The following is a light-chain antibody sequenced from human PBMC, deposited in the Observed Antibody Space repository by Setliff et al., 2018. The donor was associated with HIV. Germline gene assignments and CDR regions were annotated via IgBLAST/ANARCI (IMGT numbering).Light chain of an antibody. V-gene: IGLV2-23*02. CDR1: SSDVGSYNL. Sequence: VLTQPASVSGSPGQSITISCTGTSSDVGSYNLVSWYQQHPGKAPQVMMYEVTKRPSGVSNRFSGSKSGNAASLTISWLPAEDEADYYCCSYVGSSTFPYVFGTGTKVTVL. CDR3: CSYVGSSTFPYV. CDR2: EVT. J-gene: IGLJ1*01.